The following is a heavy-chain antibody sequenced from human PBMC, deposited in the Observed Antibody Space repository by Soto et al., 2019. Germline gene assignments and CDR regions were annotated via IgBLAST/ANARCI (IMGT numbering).Heavy chain of an antibody. CDR2: IYYSGST. Sequence: SETLSLTCTVSGGSISSGDYYWSWIRQPPGKGLEWIGYIYYSGSTYYNPSLKSRVTISVDTSKNQFSLKLSSVTAADTAVYYCARVFRGSYRPYYSDYWGQGTLVTDSS. J-gene: IGHJ4*02. V-gene: IGHV4-30-4*01. CDR3: ARVFRGSYRPYYSDY. CDR1: GGSISSGDYY. D-gene: IGHD3-16*02.